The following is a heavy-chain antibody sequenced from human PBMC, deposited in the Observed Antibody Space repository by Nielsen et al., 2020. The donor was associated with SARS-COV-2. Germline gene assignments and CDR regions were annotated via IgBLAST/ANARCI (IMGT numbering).Heavy chain of an antibody. J-gene: IGHJ4*02. Sequence: ASVKVSCKAPGYTFTSYGISWVRQAPGQGLEWMGIINPNGGSTSSAQKFQGRVTMTRDTSTSTVYMEVSSLRSEDTAVYYCARDPAVTGHFDYWGQGTLVTVSS. CDR3: ARDPAVTGHFDY. CDR2: INPNGGST. CDR1: GYTFTSYG. D-gene: IGHD6-19*01. V-gene: IGHV1-46*01.